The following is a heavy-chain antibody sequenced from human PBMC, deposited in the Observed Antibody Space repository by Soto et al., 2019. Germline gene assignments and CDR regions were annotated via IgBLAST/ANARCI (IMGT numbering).Heavy chain of an antibody. D-gene: IGHD4-4*01. CDR1: GFTFSTYA. CDR2: ISYAGSNK. J-gene: IGHJ2*01. CDR3: ARPLWRDDYNWGYFDL. V-gene: IGHV3-30-3*01. Sequence: QVQLVESGGGVVQPGRSLSLSFAASGFTFSTYAMHWVRQAPGKGLEWVAVISYAGSNKYYADSVKGRFTISRDSSKNTLYLQMNSLRTEDTAVYYCARPLWRDDYNWGYFDLWGRGTLVTVSS.